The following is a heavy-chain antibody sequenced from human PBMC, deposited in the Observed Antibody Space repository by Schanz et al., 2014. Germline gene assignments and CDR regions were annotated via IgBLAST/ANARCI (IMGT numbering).Heavy chain of an antibody. Sequence: QVQLVQSGAEVKKPGVSVKVSCKASGYTFTSYGITWVRQAPGQGPELMGWINAHTGNAQYAQKFQGRVNMTRDTVTTTVHLELTRMRTSYTAIYYYARVHDATYHYDSPGAFDIWGQGTRVTVSS. D-gene: IGHD3-22*01. CDR1: GYTFTSYG. CDR2: INAHTGNA. V-gene: IGHV1-18*01. CDR3: ARVHDATYHYDSPGAFDI. J-gene: IGHJ3*02.